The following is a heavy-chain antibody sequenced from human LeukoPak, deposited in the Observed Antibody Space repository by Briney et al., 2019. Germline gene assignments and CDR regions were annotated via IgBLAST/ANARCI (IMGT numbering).Heavy chain of an antibody. D-gene: IGHD3-9*01. CDR1: GFTFSSYA. CDR2: ISGSGGST. Sequence: PGGSLRLSCAASGFTFSSYAMSWVRQAPWRGLEWVSAISGSGGSTYYADSVKGRFTISRDNSKNTLYLQMNSLRAEDTAVYYCARHHYDILTGSEEYYDMDVWGQGTTVTVSS. CDR3: ARHHYDILTGSEEYYDMDV. J-gene: IGHJ6*02. V-gene: IGHV3-23*01.